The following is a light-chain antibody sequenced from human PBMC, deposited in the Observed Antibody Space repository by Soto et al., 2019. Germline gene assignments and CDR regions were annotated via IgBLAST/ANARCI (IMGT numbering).Light chain of an antibody. J-gene: IGLJ2*01. CDR3: SSYTTSSTVV. CDR1: SSDVGGYNY. Sequence: QSVLTQPASVSGSPGQSITISCTGNSSDVGGYNYVSWYQQHPGKAPKLMICEVSNRPSGVSNRFSGSKSGNTASLTISGLQAEDEADYYCSSYTTSSTVVFGGGTKLTVL. CDR2: EVS. V-gene: IGLV2-14*01.